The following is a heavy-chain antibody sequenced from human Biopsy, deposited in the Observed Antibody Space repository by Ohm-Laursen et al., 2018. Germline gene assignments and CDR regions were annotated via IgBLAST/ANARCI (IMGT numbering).Heavy chain of an antibody. Sequence: SVKVSCKASGGTFNRDAISWVRQAPGQGLEWMGGIITFFRTVNYAQNFQGRLTITADEFTDTAHMELRSLGSEDTAVYYCAPQTPRDPDILTGAYHYDMAVWGQGTTVTVSS. D-gene: IGHD3-9*01. CDR2: IITFFRTV. V-gene: IGHV1-69*13. J-gene: IGHJ6*02. CDR1: GGTFNRDA. CDR3: APQTPRDPDILTGAYHYDMAV.